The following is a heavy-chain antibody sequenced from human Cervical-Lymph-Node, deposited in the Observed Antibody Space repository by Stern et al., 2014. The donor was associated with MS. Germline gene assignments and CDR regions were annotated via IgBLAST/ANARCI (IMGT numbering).Heavy chain of an antibody. CDR1: GFAFSTYG. CDR3: ARGSDWYPLDY. CDR2: IAFDGAKT. J-gene: IGHJ4*02. V-gene: IGHV3-30*03. Sequence: VQLVESGGGVVQPGRSLRLSCSPSGFAFSTYGMHWVRQAPGKGLAWVALIAFDGAKTYYADSVKGRFTISRDNHKNTLYLQMKSLRGEDTAVYYCARGSDWYPLDYWGQGTLVTVSS. D-gene: IGHD6-19*01.